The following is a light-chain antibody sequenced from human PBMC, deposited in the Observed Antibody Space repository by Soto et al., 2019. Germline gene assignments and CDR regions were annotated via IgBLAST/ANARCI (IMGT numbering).Light chain of an antibody. CDR2: AAS. J-gene: IGKJ5*01. Sequence: IHLTQSPSFLSASVGDRVTITCRASQGISSFLAWYQQKPGKAPNLLMYAASTLQSGVPSRFSGGESGTEYTLTISSLQPEDSATYYCQQLYIFPLTFGQGTRLEIK. CDR3: QQLYIFPLT. CDR1: QGISSF. V-gene: IGKV1-9*01.